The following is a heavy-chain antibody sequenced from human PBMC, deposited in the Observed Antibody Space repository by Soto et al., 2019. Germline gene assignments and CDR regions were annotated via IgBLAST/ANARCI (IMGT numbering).Heavy chain of an antibody. J-gene: IGHJ4*02. CDR3: AKMSRALYADY. Sequence: EVQLLDSGGGLVQRGGSLRLSCAAFGFTFSNYAMTWVRQAPGKGLEWVSSISGGGDGAYYADSVQGRFIISRDNSRNTLSPQMNSLGAEDTAVYYCAKMSRALYADYWGQGTLVTVSS. V-gene: IGHV3-23*01. D-gene: IGHD2-2*01. CDR2: ISGGGDGA. CDR1: GFTFSNYA.